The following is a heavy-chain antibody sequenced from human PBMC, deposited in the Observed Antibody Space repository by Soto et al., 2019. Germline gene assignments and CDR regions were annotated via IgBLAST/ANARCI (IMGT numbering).Heavy chain of an antibody. Sequence: QVQLVESGGGVVQPGRSLRLSCVASGFAFSTYGIHWVRQAPGKGLEWVAVIWYDGSIKYYADSVKGRFTISRDNSKNTLYLQMNSLRADDTAVYYCARASGPFDYWGQGTQVTSPQ. V-gene: IGHV3-33*01. D-gene: IGHD5-12*01. CDR3: ARASGPFDY. CDR2: IWYDGSIK. J-gene: IGHJ4*02. CDR1: GFAFSTYG.